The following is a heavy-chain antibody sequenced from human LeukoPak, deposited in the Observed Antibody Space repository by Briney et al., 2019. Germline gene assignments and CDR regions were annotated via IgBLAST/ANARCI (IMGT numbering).Heavy chain of an antibody. CDR3: ARQERSSRGSGNYYMDV. Sequence: SETLSLTCTVSGGSISSTTYYWGWIRQSPGKGLEWIGCIYYSGSTYYNPSLKSRVTISVDTSKNQFSLKLSSVTAADTAVYYCARQERSSRGSGNYYMDVWGKGTTVTVSS. V-gene: IGHV4-39*01. D-gene: IGHD3-22*01. J-gene: IGHJ6*03. CDR1: GGSISSTTYY. CDR2: IYYSGST.